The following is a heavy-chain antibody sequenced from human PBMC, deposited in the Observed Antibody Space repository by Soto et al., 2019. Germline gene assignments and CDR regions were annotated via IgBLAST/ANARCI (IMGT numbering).Heavy chain of an antibody. J-gene: IGHJ2*01. D-gene: IGHD4-17*01. CDR1: GFSLSTSGVG. CDR3: AHRSRIVSTVTTRPSYWYFDL. Sequence: QITLKESGPPLVKPTQTLTLTCTFSGFSLSTSGVGVGWIRQPPGKALEWLAVIYWDDDKRYSPSLKSRLTITKDTSKNQVVLTMTNMDPVDTATYYCAHRSRIVSTVTTRPSYWYFDLWGRGTLVTVSS. CDR2: IYWDDDK. V-gene: IGHV2-5*02.